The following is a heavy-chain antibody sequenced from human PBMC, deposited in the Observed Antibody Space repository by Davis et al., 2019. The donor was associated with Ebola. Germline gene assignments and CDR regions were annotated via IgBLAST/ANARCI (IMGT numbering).Heavy chain of an antibody. D-gene: IGHD4-17*01. V-gene: IGHV1-69*13. CDR1: GGTFSSYA. CDR3: ASPSATVTTWSDWYFDL. J-gene: IGHJ2*01. CDR2: IIPIFGTA. Sequence: SVKVSCKASGGTFSSYAISWVRQAPGQGLEWMGGIIPIFGTANYAQKFQGRVTITADESTSTAYMELSSLRSEDTAVYYCASPSATVTTWSDWYFDLWGRGTLVTVSS.